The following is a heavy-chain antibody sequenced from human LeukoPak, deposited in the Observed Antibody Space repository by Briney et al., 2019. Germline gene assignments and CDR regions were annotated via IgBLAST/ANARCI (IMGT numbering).Heavy chain of an antibody. CDR1: GFTFSSHE. V-gene: IGHV3-48*03. Sequence: AGGSLRLSCAASGFTFSSHEMNWLRQAPGKGREGGSYISSSGSTIYYADPVKGRFTISRDNAKNSLYLQMNSLRAEDTAVYYCAELGIPMIGGVWGKGTTVTISS. CDR3: AELGIPMIGGV. D-gene: IGHD3-10*02. CDR2: ISSSGSTI. J-gene: IGHJ6*04.